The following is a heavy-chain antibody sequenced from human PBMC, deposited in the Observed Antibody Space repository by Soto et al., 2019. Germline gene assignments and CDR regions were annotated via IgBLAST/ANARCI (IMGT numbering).Heavy chain of an antibody. CDR2: SYYSGST. D-gene: IGHD3-3*01. Sequence: QLQLQESGPGLVKPSETLSLTCTVSGGSISSSSYYWGWIRQPPGKVLEWIGSSYYSGSTYYNPSLKSRVTISVDTSKNQFSLKLSSVTAADTAVYYCARHGPVLRVLEWLLSQMSGYFDLCGRGTLVTVSS. CDR3: ARHGPVLRVLEWLLSQMSGYFDL. V-gene: IGHV4-39*01. CDR1: GGSISSSSYY. J-gene: IGHJ2*01.